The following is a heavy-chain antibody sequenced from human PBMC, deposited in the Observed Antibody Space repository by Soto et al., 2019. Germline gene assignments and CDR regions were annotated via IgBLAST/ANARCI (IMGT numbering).Heavy chain of an antibody. CDR3: ARVVSLGAQVAPGAY. V-gene: IGHV1-3*01. D-gene: IGHD2-21*01. Sequence: ASVKVSCKASGYTFTSYAMHWVRQAPGQRLEWMGWINAGNGNTKYSQKFQGRVTITRDTSASTAYMELSSLRSEDTAVYYCARVVSLGAQVAPGAYWGQGTLVTVPS. J-gene: IGHJ4*02. CDR2: INAGNGNT. CDR1: GYTFTSYA.